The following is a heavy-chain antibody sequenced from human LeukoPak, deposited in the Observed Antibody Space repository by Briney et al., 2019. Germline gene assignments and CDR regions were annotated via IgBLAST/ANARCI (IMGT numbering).Heavy chain of an antibody. V-gene: IGHV1-69*13. CDR2: IIPIFGTA. CDR1: GYTFTSYG. D-gene: IGHD6-13*01. J-gene: IGHJ5*02. CDR3: ARGGSSWYYWSDP. Sequence: SVKVSCKASGYTFTSYGISWVRQAPGQGLEWMGGIIPIFGTANYAQKFQGRVTITADESTSTAYMELSSLRSEDTAVYYCARGGSSWYYWSDPWGQGTLVTVSS.